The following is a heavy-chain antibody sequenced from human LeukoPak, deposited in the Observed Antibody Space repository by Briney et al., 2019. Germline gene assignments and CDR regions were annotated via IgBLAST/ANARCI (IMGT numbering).Heavy chain of an antibody. CDR3: ARVAAAGILIDY. Sequence: SETLSLTCAVYGGSFSGYYWSWIRQPPGKGLEWIGEINHSGSTNYNPSLKSRVTISVDTSKNQFSLKLSSVTAADTAVYYCARVAAAGILIDYWGQGTLVTVSS. D-gene: IGHD6-13*01. V-gene: IGHV4-34*09. J-gene: IGHJ4*02. CDR2: INHSGST. CDR1: GGSFSGYY.